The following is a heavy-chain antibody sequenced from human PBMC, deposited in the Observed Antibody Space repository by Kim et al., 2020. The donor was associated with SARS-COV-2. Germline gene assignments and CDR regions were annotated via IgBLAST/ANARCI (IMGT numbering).Heavy chain of an antibody. CDR1: GFTFSSYS. Sequence: GGSLRLSCAASGFTFSSYSMNWVRQAPGKGLEWVSYISSSSSTIYYADSVKGRFTISRDNAKNSLYLQMNSLRDEDTAVYYCARVSHELYYDSSGSVFDYWGQGPLVTVSS. CDR3: ARVSHELYYDSSGSVFDY. D-gene: IGHD3-22*01. J-gene: IGHJ4*02. V-gene: IGHV3-48*02. CDR2: ISSSSSTI.